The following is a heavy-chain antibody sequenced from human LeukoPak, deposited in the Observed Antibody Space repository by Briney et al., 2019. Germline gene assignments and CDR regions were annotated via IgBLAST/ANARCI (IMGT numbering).Heavy chain of an antibody. CDR2: LFSSGTT. CDR1: GGSFSSGDYS. J-gene: IGHJ6*02. D-gene: IGHD6-13*01. Sequence: SETLSLTCTVSGGSFSSGDYSWNWIRQPAGQGLEWIGRLFSSGTTNYNPSLKSRVTISGDTSNNQFSLKLTSVTAADTAVYYCARGGRGAAAGGGMDVWGQGTTVTVSS. CDR3: ARGGRGAAAGGGMDV. V-gene: IGHV4-61*02.